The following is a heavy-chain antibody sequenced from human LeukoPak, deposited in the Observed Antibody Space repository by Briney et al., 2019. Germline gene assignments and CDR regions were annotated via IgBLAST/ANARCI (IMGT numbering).Heavy chain of an antibody. J-gene: IGHJ4*02. CDR3: ATGYSSSWCYFDY. V-gene: IGHV3-23*01. D-gene: IGHD6-13*01. Sequence: GGSLRLSCAASGFTVSSNYMSWVRQAPGKGLEWVSTISGTGGSTYYADSVKGRFTISRDNSKNTLYLQMNSLRAEDTAVYYCATGYSSSWCYFDYWGQGTLVTVSS. CDR1: GFTVSSNY. CDR2: ISGTGGST.